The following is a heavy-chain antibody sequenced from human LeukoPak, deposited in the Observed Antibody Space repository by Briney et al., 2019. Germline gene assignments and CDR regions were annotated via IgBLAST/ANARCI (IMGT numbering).Heavy chain of an antibody. J-gene: IGHJ4*02. CDR3: ASRYSSSWYYFDY. CDR2: MNPNSGNT. V-gene: IGHV1-8*03. Sequence: ASVKVSCKASGYTFTSYDINWVRQATGQGLEWMGWMNPNSGNTGYAQKFQGRVTITRNTSISTAYMELSSLRSEDTAAYYCASRYSSSWYYFDYWGQGTLVTVSS. CDR1: GYTFTSYD. D-gene: IGHD6-13*01.